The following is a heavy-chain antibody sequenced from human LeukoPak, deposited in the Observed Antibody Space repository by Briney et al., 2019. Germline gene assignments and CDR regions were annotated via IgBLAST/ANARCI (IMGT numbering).Heavy chain of an antibody. CDR2: ISHIGST. CDR3: ARDRISINALDM. V-gene: IGHV4-59*11. J-gene: IGHJ3*02. D-gene: IGHD1-14*01. CDR1: GGSFSGHY. Sequence: SETLSLTCDVFGGSFSGHYLTWLRQPPGKGLEWIGYISHIGSTNYNPSLKSRVTISVDTSKNQFSLKLTSVTAADTAVYYCARDRISINALDMWRQGTMVTVSS.